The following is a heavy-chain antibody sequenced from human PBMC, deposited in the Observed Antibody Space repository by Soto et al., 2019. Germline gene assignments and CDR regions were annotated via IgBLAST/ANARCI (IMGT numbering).Heavy chain of an antibody. CDR3: ARVWYGDYKPDANYYYYGMDV. J-gene: IGHJ6*02. CDR1: GYTFTGYY. D-gene: IGHD4-17*01. Sequence: GASVKVSCKASGYTFTGYYMHWVRQAPGQGLEWMGWINPNSGGTNYAQKFQGRVTMTRDTSISTAYMELRSLRSDDTAVYYCARVWYGDYKPDANYYYYGMDVWGQGTTVTVSS. V-gene: IGHV1-2*02. CDR2: INPNSGGT.